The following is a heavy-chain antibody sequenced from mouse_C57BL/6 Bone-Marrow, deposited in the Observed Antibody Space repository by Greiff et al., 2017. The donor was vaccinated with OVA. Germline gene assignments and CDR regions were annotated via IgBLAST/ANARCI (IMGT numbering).Heavy chain of an antibody. D-gene: IGHD1-1*02. CDR1: GYTFTDYY. CDR2: INPNNGGT. V-gene: IGHV1-26*01. J-gene: IGHJ4*01. Sequence: EVQLQQSGPELVKPGASVKISCKASGYTFTDYYMNWVKQSHGKSLEWIGDINPNNGGTSYSQKFQGQATLTVDKSASTAYMELRSLTSADSAVYYWSREGGFGYYYAMDYWGQGTSVTVSS. CDR3: SREGGFGYYYAMDY.